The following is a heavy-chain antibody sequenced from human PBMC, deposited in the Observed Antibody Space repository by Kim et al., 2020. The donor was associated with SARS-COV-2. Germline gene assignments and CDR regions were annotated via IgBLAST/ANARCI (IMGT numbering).Heavy chain of an antibody. CDR2: ISYDGSNK. CDR1: GFTFSSYG. CDR3: AKANSSRPQRGYFDY. J-gene: IGHJ4*03. V-gene: IGHV3-30*18. D-gene: IGHD1-26*01. Sequence: GGSLRLSCAASGFTFSSYGMHWVRQAPGKGLEWVAVISYDGSNKYYADSVKGRFTISRDNSKNTLYLQMNSLRAEETAVYYCAKANSSRPQRGYFDYWG.